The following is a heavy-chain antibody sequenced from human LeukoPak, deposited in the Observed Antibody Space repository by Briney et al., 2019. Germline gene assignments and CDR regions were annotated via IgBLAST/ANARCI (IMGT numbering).Heavy chain of an antibody. CDR3: ARVRDGYNDAYDI. V-gene: IGHV1-46*01. D-gene: IGHD5-24*01. J-gene: IGHJ3*02. Sequence: GASVKVSCKTSGNTFTDYNLHWVRQAPGQRLEWMGIIKPSGGDTSYAQTFQGRVFMTRDTSTSTVYMELSSLKSEDTAVYYCARVRDGYNDAYDIWGQGTMVTVSS. CDR2: IKPSGGDT. CDR1: GNTFTDYN.